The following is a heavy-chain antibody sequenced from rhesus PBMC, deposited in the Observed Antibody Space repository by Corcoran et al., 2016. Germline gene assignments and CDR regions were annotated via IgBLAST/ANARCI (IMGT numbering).Heavy chain of an antibody. J-gene: IGHJ2*01. CDR3: ARGGSGSWNPYWYFDL. V-gene: IGHV4-127*01. CDR1: GYSISSGYG. CDR2: IATGDEST. Sequence: QVHLQASGPGLVKPSETLSLTCTVSGYSISSGYGWSWIRPSPGKWLEWIGFIATGDESTHYNPSRKSRVTISKDTSKNQFSLKRSAVTAADTAVYYGARGGSGSWNPYWYFDLWGPGTPITISS. D-gene: IGHD6-25*01.